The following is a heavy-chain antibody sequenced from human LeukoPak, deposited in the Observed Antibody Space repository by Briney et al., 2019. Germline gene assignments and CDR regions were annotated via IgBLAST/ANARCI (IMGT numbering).Heavy chain of an antibody. J-gene: IGHJ6*03. CDR1: GGSVSSHF. V-gene: IGHV4-59*02. Sequence: SETLSLTCTVSGGSVSSHFWSWVRQPPGKGPELLGYIHHRGGTRSKPSRKSQLSISLDTSKNQISLSLTSVTAADAAVYYCARGGLDYYFYMDVWGKGTTVAVSS. D-gene: IGHD3-16*01. CDR3: ARGGLDYYFYMDV. CDR2: IHHRGGT.